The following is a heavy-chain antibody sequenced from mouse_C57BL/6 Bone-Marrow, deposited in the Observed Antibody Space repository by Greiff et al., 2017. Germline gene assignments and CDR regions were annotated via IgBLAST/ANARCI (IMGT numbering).Heavy chain of an antibody. CDR3: ARDLFYY. V-gene: IGHV5-4*01. Sequence: EVQLVESGGGLVKPGGSLKLSCAASGFTFSSYAMSWVRQTPEKRLEWVATISDGGSYTYYPVNVKGRFTISRDNAKNNLYLQMSHLKSEDTAMYYCARDLFYYWGQGTTLTVSS. J-gene: IGHJ2*01. CDR1: GFTFSSYA. CDR2: ISDGGSYT.